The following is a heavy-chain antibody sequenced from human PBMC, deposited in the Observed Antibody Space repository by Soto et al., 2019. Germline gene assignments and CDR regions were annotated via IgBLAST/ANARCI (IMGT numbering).Heavy chain of an antibody. Sequence: GGSLRLSCAASGFTFSSYAMSWVRQAPGKGLEWVSAISGSGGSTYYADSVKGRFTISRDNSKNTLYLQMNSLRAEDTAVYYCAKDPERVYSSSPLGYWGQGTLVTVSS. V-gene: IGHV3-23*01. CDR3: AKDPERVYSSSPLGY. CDR1: GFTFSSYA. J-gene: IGHJ4*02. D-gene: IGHD6-13*01. CDR2: ISGSGGST.